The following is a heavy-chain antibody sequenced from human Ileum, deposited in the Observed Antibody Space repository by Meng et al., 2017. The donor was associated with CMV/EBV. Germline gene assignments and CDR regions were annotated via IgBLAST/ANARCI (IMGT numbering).Heavy chain of an antibody. CDR3: AKGVPVRGVTPVFDY. V-gene: IGHV3-23*01. J-gene: IGHJ4*02. Sequence: GESLKISCAASGFTFSSYAMSGVRQAPGKGLEGVSGISGSGGSTYYADSVKGRFTISRDNSKNTLSLQRNSLRAEDTAVYYCAKGVPVRGVTPVFDYWGQGTLVTVSS. CDR1: GFTFSSYA. CDR2: ISGSGGST. D-gene: IGHD3-10*01.